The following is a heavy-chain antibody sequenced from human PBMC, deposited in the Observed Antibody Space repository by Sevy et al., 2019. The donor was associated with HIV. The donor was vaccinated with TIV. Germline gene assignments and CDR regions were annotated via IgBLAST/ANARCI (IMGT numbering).Heavy chain of an antibody. V-gene: IGHV3-15*01. CDR3: TTDGIVVVPAADSFDY. J-gene: IGHJ4*02. CDR2: IKSKTDGGTT. D-gene: IGHD2-2*01. CDR1: GFTFSNAW. Sequence: GGSLRLSCAASGFTFSNAWMSWVRQAPGKGLEWVGRIKSKTDGGTTDNAAPVKGRFTITRDDSKNTLYLQMNSLKTEDTAVYYCTTDGIVVVPAADSFDYWGQGTLVTVSS.